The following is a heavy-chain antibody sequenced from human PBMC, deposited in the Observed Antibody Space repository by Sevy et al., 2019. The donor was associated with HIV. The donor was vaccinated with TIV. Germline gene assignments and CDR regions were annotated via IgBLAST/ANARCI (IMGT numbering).Heavy chain of an antibody. J-gene: IGHJ4*02. Sequence: SETLSLTCTVSGGSVSSGSYYWSWIRQPPGKGLEWIGYIYYSGSTNYNPSLKSRVTISVDTSKNQFSLKLSSVTAADTAMYYCASRIAAAAFVSWGQGTLVTVSS. CDR2: IYYSGST. CDR3: ASRIAAAAFVS. V-gene: IGHV4-61*01. CDR1: GGSVSSGSYY. D-gene: IGHD6-13*01.